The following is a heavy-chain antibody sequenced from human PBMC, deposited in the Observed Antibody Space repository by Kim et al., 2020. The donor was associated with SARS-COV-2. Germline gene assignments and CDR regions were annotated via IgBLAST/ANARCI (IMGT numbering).Heavy chain of an antibody. CDR1: GFTFSDSP. CDR3: TRNYGFKFDP. D-gene: IGHD3-3*01. Sequence: GASLRLSCAASGFTFSDSPMHWVRQASGKGLEWVGRIRRKIDNYATVYAASIEGRFTISRDDSKNMAYLQMNSLKTEDTAVYYCTRNYGFKFDPWGQGTLVTVSS. CDR2: IRRKIDNYAT. J-gene: IGHJ5*02. V-gene: IGHV3-73*01.